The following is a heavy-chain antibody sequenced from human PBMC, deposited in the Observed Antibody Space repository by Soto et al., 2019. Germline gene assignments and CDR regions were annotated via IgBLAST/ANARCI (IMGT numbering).Heavy chain of an antibody. CDR1: GFTCTRSA. CDR3: AEEPTVTLSVVSGMDV. Sequence: SEKVCCKASGFTCTRSAVQLVRQARGQRLEWIGWIVVGSGNTNYAQKFQERVTITRDMSTSTAYMELSSLRSEDTAVYYCAEEPTVTLSVVSGMDVWGQGTTVTVSS. J-gene: IGHJ6*02. D-gene: IGHD4-4*01. V-gene: IGHV1-58*01. CDR2: IVVGSGNT.